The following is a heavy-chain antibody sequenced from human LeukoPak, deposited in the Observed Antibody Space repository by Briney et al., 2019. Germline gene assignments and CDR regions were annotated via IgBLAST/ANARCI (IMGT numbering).Heavy chain of an antibody. CDR2: ITYRGNT. CDR3: AGYGGDWYPES. J-gene: IGHJ4*02. CDR1: GPFETYY. V-gene: IGHV4-34*01. Sequence: SETLSLTCAVYGPFETYYWTLVRQPPGKGLEWIGEITYRGNTNYNPSLESRLRISVDRTKQQFYLTLISVTAADTAVYYCAGYGGDWYPESWGQGTLVTISS. D-gene: IGHD6-19*01.